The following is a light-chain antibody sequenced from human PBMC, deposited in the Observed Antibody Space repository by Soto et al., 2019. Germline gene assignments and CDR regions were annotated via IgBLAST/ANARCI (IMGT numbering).Light chain of an antibody. CDR2: GAS. CDR1: QSVSSSY. CDR3: QQYGSSLFT. J-gene: IGKJ3*01. V-gene: IGKV3-20*01. Sequence: EIVSTQSPGPLSLSPGERATLSFRASQSVSSSYLAWYQQKPGQAPRLLIYGASSRATGIPDRFSGSGSGTDFTLTISRLEPEDCAGYYCQQYGSSLFTCGPGTKVDIK.